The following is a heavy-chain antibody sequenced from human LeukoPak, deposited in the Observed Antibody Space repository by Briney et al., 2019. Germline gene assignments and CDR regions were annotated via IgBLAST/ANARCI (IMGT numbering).Heavy chain of an antibody. Sequence: GGSLRLSCAASGFTFSSYAMSWVRQAPGKGLEWVSAISGSGGSTYYADSVKGRFTISRDNSKNTLYLQMNSLRAEDTAVYYCAKDRWSSTSMRWFDPWGQGTLVTASS. CDR3: AKDRWSSTSMRWFDP. CDR1: GFTFSSYA. CDR2: ISGSGGST. V-gene: IGHV3-23*01. D-gene: IGHD2-2*01. J-gene: IGHJ5*02.